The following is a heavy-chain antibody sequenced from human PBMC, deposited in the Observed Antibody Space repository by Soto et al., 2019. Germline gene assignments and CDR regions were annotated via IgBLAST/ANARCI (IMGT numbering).Heavy chain of an antibody. CDR2: IIPVFGST. Sequence: SVKVSCKASGGTFSSYSISWLRQAPGQGLEWLGGIIPVFGSTYYADSVKGRFTISRDNSKNTLYLQMNSLRAEDTAVYYCARVSSGWYTDYWGQGTLVTVSS. CDR3: ARVSSGWYTDY. V-gene: IGHV1-69*05. D-gene: IGHD6-19*01. CDR1: GGTFSSYS. J-gene: IGHJ4*02.